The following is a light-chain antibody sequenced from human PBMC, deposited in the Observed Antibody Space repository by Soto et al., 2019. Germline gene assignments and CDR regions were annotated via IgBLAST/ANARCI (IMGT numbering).Light chain of an antibody. V-gene: IGLV2-14*03. CDR2: DVS. CDR1: SSDVGGYNY. CDR3: SSYTSSSTFVV. Sequence: QSALTQPASVSGSPGQSITISCTGTSSDVGGYNYVSWYQQHPGKAPKLMIYDVSNRPSGVSNRFSGSKSGNTASLTISGLQAEDEADYSCSSYTSSSTFVVFGGGTTLTVL. J-gene: IGLJ2*01.